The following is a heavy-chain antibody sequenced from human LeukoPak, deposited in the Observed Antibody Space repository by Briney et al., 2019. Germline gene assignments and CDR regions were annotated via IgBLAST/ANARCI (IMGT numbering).Heavy chain of an antibody. CDR3: ARAGDGYYYYYYMDV. V-gene: IGHV4-59*08. CDR2: IFSSESSNT. Sequence: SETLSLTCSVSNGSFSTYYWGWIRQPPGKRLEWIGYIFSSESSNTNYNPSLNGRVIISVDTSKNQFSLTLNSVTAADTAVYYCARAGDGYYYYYYMDVWGKGTTVTVSS. CDR1: NGSFSTYY. D-gene: IGHD5-24*01. J-gene: IGHJ6*03.